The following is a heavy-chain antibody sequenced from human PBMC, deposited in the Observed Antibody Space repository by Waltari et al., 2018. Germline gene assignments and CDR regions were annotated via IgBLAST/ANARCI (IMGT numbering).Heavy chain of an antibody. CDR3: ATGGSMAAGGTDY. D-gene: IGHD6-13*01. CDR1: GYTFIDYH. CDR2: VDPEGGET. J-gene: IGHJ4*02. Sequence: EVQLLQSGAEVKKPGATVKISGKVYGYTFIDYHMHWEQQAPGKGCEWMGLVDPEGGETLYAEKFEGRVTRTADTSTDTAYMELRSLRSEDTAIYYCATGGSMAAGGTDYWGQGTLVTVSS. V-gene: IGHV1-69-2*01.